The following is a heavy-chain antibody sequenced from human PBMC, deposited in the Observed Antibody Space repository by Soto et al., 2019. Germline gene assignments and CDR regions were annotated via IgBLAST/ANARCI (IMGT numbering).Heavy chain of an antibody. CDR1: GFTVSSNY. CDR2: IYSGGST. D-gene: IGHD2-2*01. Sequence: EVQLVESGGGLVQPGGSLRLSCAASGFTVSSNYMSWVRQAPGKGLEWVSVIYSGGSTYYADSVKGRFTISRDNSKNTLYLQRNRLRGDDTAVYYCAYKRRHPWSRYCSSTSCYGWSFDLWGRGTLVTVSS. CDR3: AYKRRHPWSRYCSSTSCYGWSFDL. J-gene: IGHJ2*01. V-gene: IGHV3-66*01.